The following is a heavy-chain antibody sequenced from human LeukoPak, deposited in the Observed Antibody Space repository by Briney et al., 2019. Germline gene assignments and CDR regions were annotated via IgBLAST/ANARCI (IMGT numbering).Heavy chain of an antibody. CDR3: TALVGATT. V-gene: IGHV3-73*01. D-gene: IGHD1-26*01. CDR2: IRSKANSYAT. J-gene: IGHJ5*02. CDR1: GFTISGSA. Sequence: GGSLRLSCAASGFTISGSAMHWVRQASGKGLEWVGRIRSKANSYATAYAASVKGRFTISRDDSKNTAYLQMNSLKTEDTAVYYCTALVGATTWGQGTLVTVSS.